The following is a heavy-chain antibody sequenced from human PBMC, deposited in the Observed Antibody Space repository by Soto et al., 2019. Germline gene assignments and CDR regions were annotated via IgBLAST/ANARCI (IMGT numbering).Heavy chain of an antibody. Sequence: QVQLQQWGAGLLNPSETLSLTCAVYGGSFIGYYWSWIRRPPGKGLEWIGEINPSASTNYNPSLKRRVTLSVDTSKKQFSLKLSAVTAGDTAVYYCARVGRKGVVITYFDYWGQGTLVTVSS. CDR2: INPSAST. CDR3: ARVGRKGVVITYFDY. CDR1: GGSFIGYY. J-gene: IGHJ4*02. D-gene: IGHD3-22*01. V-gene: IGHV4-34*01.